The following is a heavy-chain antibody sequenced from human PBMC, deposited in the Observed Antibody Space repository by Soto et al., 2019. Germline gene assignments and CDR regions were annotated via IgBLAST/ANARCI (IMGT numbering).Heavy chain of an antibody. Sequence: SGGSLRLSCAVSGFSFGSYWMSWVRQAPGKGLEWLASIKDDGSERYYLDSVKGRFTISRDNAKDSLSLQMNSLRGEDTAFYYCARDVGPVTIFGEALSGYLDFWGQGTLVTVSS. J-gene: IGHJ4*02. D-gene: IGHD3-3*01. CDR2: IKDDGSER. V-gene: IGHV3-7*03. CDR1: GFSFGSYW. CDR3: ARDVGPVTIFGEALSGYLDF.